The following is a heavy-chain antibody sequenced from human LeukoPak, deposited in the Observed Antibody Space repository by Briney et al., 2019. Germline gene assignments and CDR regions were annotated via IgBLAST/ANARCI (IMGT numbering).Heavy chain of an antibody. J-gene: IGHJ4*02. CDR3: TRGGDY. CDR2: IKEDGSQT. CDR1: GFTFSRYW. Sequence: PGGSLRLSCPASGFTFSRYWMNWVRQAPGKGLEWLANIKEDGSQTYHVDSVKGRFTISRDNAKSTLYLQMNSLRGEDTAVYYCTRGGDYWGQGTLVTVSS. V-gene: IGHV3-7*01.